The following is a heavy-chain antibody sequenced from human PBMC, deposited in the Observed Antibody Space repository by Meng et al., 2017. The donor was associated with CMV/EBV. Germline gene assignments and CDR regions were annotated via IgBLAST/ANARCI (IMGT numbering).Heavy chain of an antibody. CDR3: ARGPGGGSYYFDY. V-gene: IGHV4-59*01. CDR2: IYYSGIT. D-gene: IGHD1-26*01. Sequence: LRLSCTVSGGSISSYYWSWIRQPPGKGLEWIGYIYYSGITNYNPSLKSRVTRSVDTSKNQFSLKLSSVTAADTAVYYCARGPGGGSYYFDYWGQGTMVTVSS. J-gene: IGHJ4*02. CDR1: GGSISSYY.